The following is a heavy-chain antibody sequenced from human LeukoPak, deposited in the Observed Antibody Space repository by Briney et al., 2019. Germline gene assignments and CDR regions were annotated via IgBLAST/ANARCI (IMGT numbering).Heavy chain of an antibody. V-gene: IGHV3-20*04. CDR1: GFTFSSYS. J-gene: IGHJ4*02. D-gene: IGHD3-22*01. CDR2: NWNGGST. Sequence: GGSLRLSCAASGFTFSSYSIDWVRQAPGKGLEWDSGNWNGGSTGYADSVKGRFTISRDNAKNSLYLQMNSLRAEDTALYYCARDRGYYYDSSGTGYFDYWGQGTLVTVSS. CDR3: ARDRGYYYDSSGTGYFDY.